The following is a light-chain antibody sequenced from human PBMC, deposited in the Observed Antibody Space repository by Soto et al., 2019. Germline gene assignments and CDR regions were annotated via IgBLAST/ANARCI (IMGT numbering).Light chain of an antibody. CDR1: QSVNNN. Sequence: EVVMTQSPALLSVSPGERVTLSCRASQSVNNNLAWYQQQPGQAPRLLIYDTSSRATGVPARFRGGGSGTEFTLTISSLKAEDFAVYYCQQYNDRPPLTFGGGTKVEI. V-gene: IGKV3-15*01. CDR3: QQYNDRPPLT. J-gene: IGKJ4*01. CDR2: DTS.